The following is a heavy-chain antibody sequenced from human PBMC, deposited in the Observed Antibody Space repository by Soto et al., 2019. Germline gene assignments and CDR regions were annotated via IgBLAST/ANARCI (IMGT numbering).Heavy chain of an antibody. CDR2: ISYDGSNK. CDR1: GFTFSSYA. CDR3: ARDPRPYCSGGSCPATS. D-gene: IGHD2-15*01. J-gene: IGHJ5*02. V-gene: IGHV3-30-3*01. Sequence: PGGSLRLSCAASGFTFSSYAMHWVRQAPGKGLEWVAVISYDGSNKYYADSVKGRFTICRDNSKNTLYLQMNSLRAEDTAVYYCARDPRPYCSGGSCPATSWGQGTLVTVSS.